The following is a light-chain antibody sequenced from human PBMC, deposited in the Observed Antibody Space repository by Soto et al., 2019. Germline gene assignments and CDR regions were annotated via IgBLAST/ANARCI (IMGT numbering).Light chain of an antibody. CDR1: QSISSW. V-gene: IGKV1-5*03. CDR2: KAS. J-gene: IGKJ1*01. CDR3: QQYSDNWT. Sequence: DIQMTQSPSTLSASVGDRVTITCRASQSISSWLAWYQQKPGTAPKLLIYKASTLQSGVPSRFSGSGSGTEFTLTISSLQPDYFATYYCQQYSDNWTFGQGTKEDIK.